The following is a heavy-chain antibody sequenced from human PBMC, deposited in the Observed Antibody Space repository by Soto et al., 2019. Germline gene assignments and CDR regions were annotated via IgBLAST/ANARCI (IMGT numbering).Heavy chain of an antibody. D-gene: IGHD5-12*01. J-gene: IGHJ4*02. Sequence: QPGGSLRLSCAASGFTFSSYEMNWVRQAPGRGLEWVSSISSSGTTISYADSVKGRFSISRDNAKNSLYLQMNSLRAEDTAVYYCARGRGLFSDYWGQGTLVTVSS. CDR1: GFTFSSYE. CDR2: ISSSGTTI. V-gene: IGHV3-48*03. CDR3: ARGRGLFSDY.